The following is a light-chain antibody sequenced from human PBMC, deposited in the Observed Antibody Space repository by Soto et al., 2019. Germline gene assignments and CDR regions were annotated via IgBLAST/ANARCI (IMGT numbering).Light chain of an antibody. J-gene: IGLJ1*01. CDR2: GVS. V-gene: IGLV2-14*01. Sequence: QSVLTQPASVSGSPGQSITIPCSGTRSDIGSYNYVAWYQQFPGKTPKILIYGVSNRPSGVSSRFSGSKSGNTASLTISGLQAEDEADYYCISYTCRSTTYVLGLCTKVTVL. CDR3: ISYTCRSTTYV. CDR1: RSDIGSYNY.